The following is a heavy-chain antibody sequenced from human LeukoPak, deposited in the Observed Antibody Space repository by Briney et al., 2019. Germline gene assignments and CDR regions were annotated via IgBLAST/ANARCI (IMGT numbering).Heavy chain of an antibody. CDR2: ISTSSSYI. V-gene: IGHV3-21*01. CDR3: ARELSTSGFDP. CDR1: GFTFSSYS. J-gene: IGHJ5*02. Sequence: GGSLRLSCAASGFTFSSYSMNWVRQAPGKGLEWVSFISTSSSYIYYADSVKGRFTISRDNAKNSLYLRMNSLRGEDTALYYCARELSTSGFDPWGQGTLVTVSS. D-gene: IGHD2/OR15-2a*01.